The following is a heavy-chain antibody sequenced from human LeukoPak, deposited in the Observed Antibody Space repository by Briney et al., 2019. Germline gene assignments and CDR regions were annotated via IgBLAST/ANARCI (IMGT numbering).Heavy chain of an antibody. V-gene: IGHV4-34*01. J-gene: IGHJ4*02. D-gene: IGHD3-9*01. Sequence: SETLSLTCAVYGGSFSGYYWSWIRQPPGKGLEWIGEINHSGSTNYNPSLKSRVTISVDTSTNQVSLKLSSVTAADTAVYYCARIMGDYNILTGLYLNYNFDYWGQGTLVTVSS. CDR3: ARIMGDYNILTGLYLNYNFDY. CDR1: GGSFSGYY. CDR2: INHSGST.